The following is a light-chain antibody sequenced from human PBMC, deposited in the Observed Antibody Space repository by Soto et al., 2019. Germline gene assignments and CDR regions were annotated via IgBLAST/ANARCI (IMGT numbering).Light chain of an antibody. J-gene: IGLJ1*01. CDR1: SSDVGANNY. Sequence: QSVLTQPPSASGSPGQSVTISCTGTSSDVGANNYVSWYQQHSGKAPKLMIYEVTKRPSGVPDRFSGSKSGNTASLTVSGLQAEDEADYYCSSYAGTNRVFGTGTKLTVL. CDR3: SSYAGTNRV. V-gene: IGLV2-8*01. CDR2: EVT.